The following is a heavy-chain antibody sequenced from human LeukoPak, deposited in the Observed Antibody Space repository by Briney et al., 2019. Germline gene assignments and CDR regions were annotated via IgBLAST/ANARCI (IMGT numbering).Heavy chain of an antibody. CDR2: VYYSGTT. V-gene: IGHV4-59*11. CDR1: GGSMSSRY. CDR3: ARDVARSGDLFGWFDP. D-gene: IGHD3-10*01. J-gene: IGHJ5*02. Sequence: PSETLSLTCTVSGGSMSSRYWSWIRQPPGKGLEWIGYVYYSGTTNSNPSLKSRVTISVDTSKNQFSLNLRSVTAADTAVYYCARDVARSGDLFGWFDPWGQGTLVIVSP.